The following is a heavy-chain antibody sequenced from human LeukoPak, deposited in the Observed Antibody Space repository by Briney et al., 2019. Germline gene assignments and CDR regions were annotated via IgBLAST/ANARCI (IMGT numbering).Heavy chain of an antibody. D-gene: IGHD2-2*01. CDR3: ARDPLPAAINYFDY. CDR1: GFTFSSYA. CDR2: ISYDGSNK. Sequence: GRSLRLSCAASGFTFSSYAMHWVRQAPGKGLEWVAVISYDGSNKYYADSVRGRFTISRDNSKNTLYLQMNSLRAEDTAVYYCARDPLPAAINYFDYWGQGTLVTVSS. J-gene: IGHJ4*02. V-gene: IGHV3-30-3*01.